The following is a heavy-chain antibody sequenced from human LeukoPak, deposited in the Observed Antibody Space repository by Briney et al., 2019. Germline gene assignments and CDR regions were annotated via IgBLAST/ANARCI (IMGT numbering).Heavy chain of an antibody. D-gene: IGHD1-26*01. CDR3: AKARDSANYYFDS. J-gene: IGHJ4*02. Sequence: GGSLRLSCAAFGFTVSSNYMSWVRQAPGKGPEWVAFIQDEGISKNYGDSVKGRFAISRDNFKNTVYLEMTSLTTEDTALYYCAKARDSANYYFDSWGQGTLVTVSS. CDR1: GFTVSSNY. V-gene: IGHV3-30*02. CDR2: IQDEGISK.